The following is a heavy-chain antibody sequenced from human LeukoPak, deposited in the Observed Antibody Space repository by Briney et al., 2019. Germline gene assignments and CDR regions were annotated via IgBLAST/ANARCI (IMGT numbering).Heavy chain of an antibody. J-gene: IGHJ4*02. Sequence: ASVKVSCKASGCTFNGYYLHWVRQAPGQGPEWMGKINTNSGVTDYAQNFQGRVTMTRDTSITTAYMELSRLTSDDTAVYYCARDTGFPFFDFWGQGTLVTVSS. CDR3: ARDTGFPFFDF. V-gene: IGHV1-2*02. CDR1: GCTFNGYY. CDR2: INTNSGVT.